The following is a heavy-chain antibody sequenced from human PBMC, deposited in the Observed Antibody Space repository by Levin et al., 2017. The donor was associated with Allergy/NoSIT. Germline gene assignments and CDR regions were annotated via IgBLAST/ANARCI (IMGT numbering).Heavy chain of an antibody. CDR3: VRLIAVTGTVDYFDF. CDR1: GGSISGYY. V-gene: IGHV4-59*01. D-gene: IGHD6-19*01. Sequence: SQTLSLTCTVSGGSISGYYWSWIRQPPGKGLEWIGYIYYSGSTNYNPSLKSRVTISVDTSKNQFSLKLSSVTAADTAVFYCVRLIAVTGTVDYFDFWGQGTLVTVSS. CDR2: IYYSGST. J-gene: IGHJ4*02.